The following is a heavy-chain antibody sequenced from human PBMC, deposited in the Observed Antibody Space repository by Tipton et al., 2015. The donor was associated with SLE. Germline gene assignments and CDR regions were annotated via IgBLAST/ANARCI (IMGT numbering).Heavy chain of an antibody. Sequence: GSLRLSCAASEFTFSDYSMNWVRQAPGKGLEWVSFISSSSDYIQYADSVKGRFTISRDNAKNSMYLQMNSLRAEDTAVYYCATVITDYYGMDVWGQGTTVTVSS. CDR2: ISSSSDYI. CDR1: EFTFSDYS. J-gene: IGHJ6*02. V-gene: IGHV3-21*06. CDR3: ATVITDYYGMDV. D-gene: IGHD4-17*01.